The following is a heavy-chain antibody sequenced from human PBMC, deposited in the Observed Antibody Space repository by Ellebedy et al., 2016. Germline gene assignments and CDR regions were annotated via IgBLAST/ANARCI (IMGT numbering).Heavy chain of an antibody. J-gene: IGHJ2*01. Sequence: ASVKVSCKVSGQSLGVLSMHWVRQAPGEGLEWMGWISVYNGNTNYAQKLQGRVTMTTDTSTSTAYMELRSLRSDDTAVYYCARVGIYWHFDLWGRGTLVTVSS. V-gene: IGHV1-18*01. CDR3: ARVGIYWHFDL. D-gene: IGHD7-27*01. CDR1: GQSLGVLS. CDR2: ISVYNGNT.